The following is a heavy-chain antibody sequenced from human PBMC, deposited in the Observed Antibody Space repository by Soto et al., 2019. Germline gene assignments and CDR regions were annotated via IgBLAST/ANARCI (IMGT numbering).Heavy chain of an antibody. CDR2: ISRSGGSI. CDR3: AKRRLSNDYLNSLFDY. Sequence: EVQLLESGGGLVQPGGSLRLSCAASGFTFSTYAMNWVRQAPGKGLEWVSGISRSGGSIHYTNSVKGRFTISRDNSKNTLYLQMNSLRAEETDVYYCAKRRLSNDYLNSLFDYWGQGTLVTVSS. CDR1: GFTFSTYA. V-gene: IGHV3-23*01. D-gene: IGHD4-17*01. J-gene: IGHJ4*02.